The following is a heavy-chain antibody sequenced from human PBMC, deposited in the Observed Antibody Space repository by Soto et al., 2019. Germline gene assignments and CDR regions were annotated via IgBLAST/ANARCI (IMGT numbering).Heavy chain of an antibody. D-gene: IGHD1-20*01. V-gene: IGHV4-59*08. J-gene: IGHJ5*02. Sequence: SETLSLTCTVSGGSISSYYWSWIRQPPGKGLEWIGYIYYSGSTNYNPSLKSRVTISVDTPKNQFSLKLSSVTAADTAMYYCARHEVYDDWFDPWGQGTLVTVSS. CDR2: IYYSGST. CDR1: GGSISSYY. CDR3: ARHEVYDDWFDP.